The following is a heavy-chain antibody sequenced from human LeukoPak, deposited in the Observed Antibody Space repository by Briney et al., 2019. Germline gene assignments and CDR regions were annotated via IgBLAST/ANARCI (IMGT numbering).Heavy chain of an antibody. D-gene: IGHD2-21*02. V-gene: IGHV1-2*02. CDR3: ATEAIVVVTARDYWYFDL. CDR1: GYTFTDYY. CDR2: ISPDSGGT. Sequence: ASVKVSCKASGYTFTDYYMHWVRQAPGQGLEWMGWISPDSGGTNYAQKFQGRVTMTTDTSISTAYMELSSLRSEDTAVYYCATEAIVVVTARDYWYFDLWGRGTLVTVSS. J-gene: IGHJ2*01.